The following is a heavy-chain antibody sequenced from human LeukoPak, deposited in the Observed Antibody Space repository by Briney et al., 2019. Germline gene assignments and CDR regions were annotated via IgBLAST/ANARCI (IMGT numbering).Heavy chain of an antibody. J-gene: IGHJ4*02. V-gene: IGHV4-59*12. CDR2: IYYSGST. D-gene: IGHD2-2*01. Sequence: MASETLSLTCTVSGGSISSYYWSWIRQPPGKGLEWIGYIYYSGSTYYNPSLKSRVTISVDTSKNQFSLKLSSVTAADTAVYYCAREGLVRGATDYWGQGTLVTVSS. CDR1: GGSISSYY. CDR3: AREGLVRGATDY.